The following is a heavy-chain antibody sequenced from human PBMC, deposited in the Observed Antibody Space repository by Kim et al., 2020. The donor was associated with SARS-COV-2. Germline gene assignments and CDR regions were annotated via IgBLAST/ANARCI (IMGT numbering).Heavy chain of an antibody. V-gene: IGHV4-39*01. J-gene: IGHJ6*02. CDR3: ARRRYSSSWSPYYYYYGMDV. D-gene: IGHD6-13*01. CDR1: GGSISSSSYY. Sequence: SETLSLTCTVSGGSISSSSYYWGWIRQPPGKGLEWIGSIYYSGSTYYNPSLKSRVTISVDTSKNQFSLKLSSVTAADTAVYDCARRRYSSSWSPYYYYYGMDVWGQGTTVTVCS. CDR2: IYYSGST.